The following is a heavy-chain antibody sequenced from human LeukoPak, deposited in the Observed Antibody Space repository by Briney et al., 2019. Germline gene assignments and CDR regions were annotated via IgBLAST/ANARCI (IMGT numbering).Heavy chain of an antibody. J-gene: IGHJ3*02. CDR3: AREGDAFDI. V-gene: IGHV3-43*01. Sequence: GGSLRLSCAASGFTFDDYLIHWVRQAPGKGLEWVSLISWDGDITYYADCVKGRFTISRDNSKNSLYLQMNSLRAEDTAVYYCAREGDAFDIWGQGTMVTVSS. CDR1: GFTFDDYL. CDR2: ISWDGDIT.